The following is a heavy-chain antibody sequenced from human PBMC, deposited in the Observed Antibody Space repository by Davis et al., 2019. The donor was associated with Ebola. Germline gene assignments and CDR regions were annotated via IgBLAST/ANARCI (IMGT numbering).Heavy chain of an antibody. CDR2: INPNSGGT. CDR1: GYSFTSYG. J-gene: IGHJ5*01. V-gene: IGHV1-2*06. CDR3: ARVNAVTGYSRFDS. Sequence: AASVKVSCKASGYSFTSYGISWVRQAPGQGLEWMGRINPNSGGTNYAQKFQGRVTMTRDTSISTAYMELSRLRSDDTAVYYCARVNAVTGYSRFDSWGQGTLVTVSS. D-gene: IGHD3-9*01.